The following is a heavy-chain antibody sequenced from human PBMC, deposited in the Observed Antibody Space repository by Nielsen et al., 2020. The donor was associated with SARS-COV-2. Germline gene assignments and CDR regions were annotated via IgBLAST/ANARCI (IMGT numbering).Heavy chain of an antibody. D-gene: IGHD5-12*01. J-gene: IGHJ6*02. Sequence: VRQAPGKGLEYVSVISMNGGSTYYANSVKGRFTISRDNSKNTLYLQMGSLRAEDMAVYYCAREYSSRGGLDVWGLGTTVTVSS. V-gene: IGHV3-64*01. CDR3: AREYSSRGGLDV. CDR2: ISMNGGST.